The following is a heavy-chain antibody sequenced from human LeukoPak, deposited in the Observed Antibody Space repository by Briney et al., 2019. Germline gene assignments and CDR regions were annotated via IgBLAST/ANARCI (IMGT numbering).Heavy chain of an antibody. CDR3: TTDYSGSYAGY. Sequence: GGSLKLSCAASGFTFSNAWMSWVRQAPGKGLEWVGRIKSKTDGGTTDYAAPVKGRFTISRDDSKNTLYLQMNSLKTEDTAVYYCTTDYSGSYAGYWGQGTLVTVSS. J-gene: IGHJ4*02. V-gene: IGHV3-15*01. CDR2: IKSKTDGGTT. D-gene: IGHD1-26*01. CDR1: GFTFSNAW.